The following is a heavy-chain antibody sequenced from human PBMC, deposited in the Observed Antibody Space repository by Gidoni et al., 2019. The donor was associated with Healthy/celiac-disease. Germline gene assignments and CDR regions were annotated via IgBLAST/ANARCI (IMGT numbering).Heavy chain of an antibody. CDR2: MNPNSGNT. V-gene: IGHV1-8*01. D-gene: IGHD6-19*01. CDR3: AKLTKYSSGWYSFSGMDV. Sequence: QVQLVQSGAEVKKPGASVKVSCKASGYTFTSYDINWVRQATGQGLEWMGCMNPNSGNTGYAQKFQGRVTMTRNTSISTAYMELSSLRSEDTAVYYCAKLTKYSSGWYSFSGMDVWGQGTTVTVSS. CDR1: GYTFTSYD. J-gene: IGHJ6*02.